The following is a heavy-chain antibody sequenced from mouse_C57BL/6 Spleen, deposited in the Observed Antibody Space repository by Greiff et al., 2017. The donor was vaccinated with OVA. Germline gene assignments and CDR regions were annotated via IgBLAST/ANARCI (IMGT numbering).Heavy chain of an antibody. Sequence: VKLVESGPGLVQPSQSLSLTCTVSGFSLTSYGVHWVRQSPGQGLEWLGVIWRGGSTDYNAAFMSRLSINKDDSKRQVFFKMNSLQADDTAIYYGDKNYFYYGSSSNAMDYWGQGTSVTVSS. CDR3: DKNYFYYGSSSNAMDY. D-gene: IGHD1-1*01. CDR2: IWRGGST. CDR1: GFSLTSYG. V-gene: IGHV2-5*01. J-gene: IGHJ4*01.